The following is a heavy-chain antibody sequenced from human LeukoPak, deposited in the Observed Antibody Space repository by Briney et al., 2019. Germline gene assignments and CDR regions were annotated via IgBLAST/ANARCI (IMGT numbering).Heavy chain of an antibody. J-gene: IGHJ5*02. CDR1: GGSISSSNW. Sequence: PSGTLSLTCAVSGGSISSSNWWSWVRQPPGKGLEWIGEIYHSGSTNYNPSLKSRVTISVDKSKNQFSLKLSSVTAADTAVYYCAREGPWGSGSYYNAQIQFDPWGQGTLVTVSS. V-gene: IGHV4-4*02. CDR3: AREGPWGSGSYYNAQIQFDP. CDR2: IYHSGST. D-gene: IGHD3-10*01.